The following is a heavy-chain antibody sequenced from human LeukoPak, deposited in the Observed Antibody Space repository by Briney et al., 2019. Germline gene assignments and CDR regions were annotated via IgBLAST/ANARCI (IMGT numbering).Heavy chain of an antibody. CDR2: IKQDGSEK. CDR3: VRDAAGTLDY. D-gene: IGHD6-13*01. CDR1: GFTFSSYW. Sequence: GGSLRLSCAASGFTFSSYWMSWVRQAPGKGLECVANIKQDGSEKYYVASVKGRFTISRDDAKNSLYLQMNSLRAEDTAVYYCVRDAAGTLDYWGQGTPVTVSS. J-gene: IGHJ4*02. V-gene: IGHV3-7*01.